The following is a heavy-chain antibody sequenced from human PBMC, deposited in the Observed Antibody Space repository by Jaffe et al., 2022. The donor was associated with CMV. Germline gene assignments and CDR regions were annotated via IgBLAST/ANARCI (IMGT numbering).Heavy chain of an antibody. V-gene: IGHV3-23*01. Sequence: EVQLLESGGGLVQPGGSLRLSCAASGFTFSSYDMSWVRQAPGKGLEWVSTISSSGGYTYYAGSVKGRFTISRDNSKNTLYLQMNSLRAEDTAVYYCAKDWDVCGGDCQGGSYFDYWGQGTLVTVSS. J-gene: IGHJ4*02. CDR3: AKDWDVCGGDCQGGSYFDY. CDR2: ISSSGGYT. CDR1: GFTFSSYD. D-gene: IGHD2-21*02.